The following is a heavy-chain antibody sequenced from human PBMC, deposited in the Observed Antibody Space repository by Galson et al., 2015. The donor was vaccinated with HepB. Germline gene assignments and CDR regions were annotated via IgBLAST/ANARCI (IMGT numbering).Heavy chain of an antibody. V-gene: IGHV3-21*01. CDR2: ISSSSSYI. J-gene: IGHJ3*02. CDR1: GFTFSSYS. Sequence: SLRLSCAASGFTFSSYSMNWVRQAPGKELEWVSSISSSSSYIYYADSVKGRFTISRDNAKNSLYLQMNSLRAEDTAVYYCARDPTVGTDAFDIWGQGTMVPVSS. CDR3: ARDPTVGTDAFDI. D-gene: IGHD1-1*01.